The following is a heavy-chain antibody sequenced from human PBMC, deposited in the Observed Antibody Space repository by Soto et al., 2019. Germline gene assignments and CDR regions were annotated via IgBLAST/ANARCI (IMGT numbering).Heavy chain of an antibody. CDR1: GGTFSSYA. V-gene: IGHV1-69*01. D-gene: IGHD2-2*02. CDR2: IIPIFGTA. J-gene: IGHJ6*02. CDR3: GGGDIVVVPAAIGSYYYYGMDV. Sequence: QVQLVQSGAEVKKPGSSVKVSCKASGGTFSSYAISWVRQAPGQGLEWMGGIIPIFGTANYAQKFQGRVTITADESTSTADMELSSLRFEDTAVYYCGGGDIVVVPAAIGSYYYYGMDVWGQGTTVTVSS.